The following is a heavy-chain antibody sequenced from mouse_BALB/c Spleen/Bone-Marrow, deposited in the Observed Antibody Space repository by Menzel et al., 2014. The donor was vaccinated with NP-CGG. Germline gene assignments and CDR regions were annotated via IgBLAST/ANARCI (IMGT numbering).Heavy chain of an antibody. J-gene: IGHJ1*01. V-gene: IGHV1-69*02. CDR3: TRGRYDASSWYFDV. CDR2: IYPSDSYA. D-gene: IGHD2-14*01. Sequence: QVQLKQSGAELVRPGASVKLSCKASGYTFTSYWINWVKQRPGQGLEWIGNIYPSDSYANYNQEFKDKATLTVDKSYSTAYMQLSSPTSEASAVYSCTRGRYDASSWYFDVWGAGPPFTVSS. CDR1: GYTFTSYW.